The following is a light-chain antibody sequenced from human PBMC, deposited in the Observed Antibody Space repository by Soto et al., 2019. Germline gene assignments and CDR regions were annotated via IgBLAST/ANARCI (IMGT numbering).Light chain of an antibody. J-gene: IGKJ4*01. CDR3: QQFNNYPLT. V-gene: IGKV1-5*01. CDR2: DAS. Sequence: DLQMTQSPSTLSGSVGDGVTITCRASRSISSWLAWYQQKPGKAPKLLIYDASSLESGVPSRFSGSGSGTDFTLTISSLQPEDFATYYCQQFNNYPLTVGGGTRWIS. CDR1: RSISSW.